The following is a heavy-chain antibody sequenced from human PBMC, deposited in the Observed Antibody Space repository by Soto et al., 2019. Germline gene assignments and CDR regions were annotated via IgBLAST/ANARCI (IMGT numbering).Heavy chain of an antibody. J-gene: IGHJ4*02. V-gene: IGHV3-30*18. D-gene: IGHD2-2*01. CDR2: ISYDGSNK. CDR1: GFTFSSYG. Sequence: QVQLVESGGGVVQPGRSLRLSCAASGFTFSSYGMHWVRQAPGKGLEWVAVISYDGSNKYYADSVKGRFTISRDNSKNTLYLQMNSLRAEDTAVYYCAKGGYCISTSCYPIDYWGQGTLVTVSS. CDR3: AKGGYCISTSCYPIDY.